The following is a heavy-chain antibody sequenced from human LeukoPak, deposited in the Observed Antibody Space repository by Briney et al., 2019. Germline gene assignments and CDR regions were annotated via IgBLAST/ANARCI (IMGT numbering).Heavy chain of an antibody. J-gene: IGHJ4*02. CDR2: IWYDGSNK. CDR3: ARLRGYTYGPPGY. V-gene: IGHV3-33*01. Sequence: GGSLRLSCAASGFTFSSYGMHWVRQAPGKGLEWVAVIWYDGSNKYYADSVKGRFTISRDNSKNTLYLQMNSLRAEDTAVYYCARLRGYTYGPPGYWGQGTLVTVSS. CDR1: GFTFSSYG. D-gene: IGHD5-18*01.